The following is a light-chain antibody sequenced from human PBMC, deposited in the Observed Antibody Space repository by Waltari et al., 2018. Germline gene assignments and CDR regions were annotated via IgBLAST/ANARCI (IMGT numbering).Light chain of an antibody. CDR1: DLPRKY. CDR2: EDT. Sequence: SHELTPPPSGSASPGQTASITCSGHDLPRKYAYWFQQKSGQAPRLVIYEDTKRPSGLPERFSGSSSGTVATLTITGAQVDDEADYYCYSSDSTGLRVFGGGTTVVVL. V-gene: IGLV3-10*01. CDR3: YSSDSTGLRV. J-gene: IGLJ1*01.